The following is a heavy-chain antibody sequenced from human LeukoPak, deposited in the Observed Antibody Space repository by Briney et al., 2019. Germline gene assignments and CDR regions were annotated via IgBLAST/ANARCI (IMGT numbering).Heavy chain of an antibody. CDR1: GYTFTSYA. V-gene: IGHV7-4-1*02. CDR3: ARDGESGWSSDVHDAFDI. CDR2: INTNTGNP. Sequence: GASVKVSCKASGYTFTSYAMNWVRQAPGQGLEWVGWINTNTGNPTYAQGFTGRFVFSLDTSVSTAYLQISSLKAEDTVVYYCARDGESGWSSDVHDAFDIWGQGTMVTVSS. D-gene: IGHD3-10*01. J-gene: IGHJ3*02.